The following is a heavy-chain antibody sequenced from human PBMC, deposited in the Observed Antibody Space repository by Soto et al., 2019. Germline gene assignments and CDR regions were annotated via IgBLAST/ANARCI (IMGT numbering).Heavy chain of an antibody. V-gene: IGHV4-39*01. CDR2: IHYGGNA. J-gene: IGHJ6*02. Sequence: SETLSLTCTVSGGSINTYNLFWAWVRQPPGKGLEWIASIHYGGNAYYSPSLSTRVTISRDTSDNRVSLEITSVTAADTAVYFCARQTEYYYASGRAAPLYGMDVWGQGTTVT. D-gene: IGHD3-10*01. CDR1: GGSINTYNLF. CDR3: ARQTEYYYASGRAAPLYGMDV.